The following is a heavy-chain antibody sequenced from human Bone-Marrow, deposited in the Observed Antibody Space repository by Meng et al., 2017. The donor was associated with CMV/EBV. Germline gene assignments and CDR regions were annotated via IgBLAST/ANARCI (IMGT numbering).Heavy chain of an antibody. CDR2: ISGSGGST. V-gene: IGHV3-23*01. D-gene: IGHD2-15*01. J-gene: IGHJ4*02. CDR1: GFTFSSYA. Sequence: GGSLRLSCAASGFTFSSYAMSWVRQAPGKGLEWVSVISGSGGSTYYADSVKGRFTISRDNSKNTLYLQMNSLRAEDTAVYYCASLGRILGFDYWGQGTLVTGYS. CDR3: ASLGRILGFDY.